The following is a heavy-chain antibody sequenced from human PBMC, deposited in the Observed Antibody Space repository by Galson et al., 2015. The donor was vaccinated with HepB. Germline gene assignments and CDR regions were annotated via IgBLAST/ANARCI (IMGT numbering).Heavy chain of an antibody. CDR2: ISSSSSTI. CDR3: ARGLVQQLVQVFDY. Sequence: SLRLSCAASGYPFNTYSIHWVRQAPGKGLEWVSYISSSSSTIYYADSVKGRFTISRDNAKNSLYLQMNSLRAEDTAVYYCARGLVQQLVQVFDYWGQGTLVTVSS. D-gene: IGHD6-13*01. J-gene: IGHJ4*02. V-gene: IGHV3-48*01. CDR1: GYPFNTYS.